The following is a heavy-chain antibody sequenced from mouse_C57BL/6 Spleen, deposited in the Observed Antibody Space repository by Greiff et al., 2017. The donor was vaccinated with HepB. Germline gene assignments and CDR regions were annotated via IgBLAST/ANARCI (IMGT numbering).Heavy chain of an antibody. CDR1: GFTFSSYA. D-gene: IGHD2-4*01. V-gene: IGHV5-9-1*02. J-gene: IGHJ2*01. CDR3: TRDEYDYDGLPSQY. Sequence: EVMLVESGAGLVKPGASLKLSCGASGFTFSSYAMSWVRQTPEKRLEWVAYISSGGDYIYYADTVKGRFTISRDNARNTLYLQMSRLKSEDTAIYYCTRDEYDYDGLPSQYWGHVTTLTDSP. CDR2: ISSGGDYI.